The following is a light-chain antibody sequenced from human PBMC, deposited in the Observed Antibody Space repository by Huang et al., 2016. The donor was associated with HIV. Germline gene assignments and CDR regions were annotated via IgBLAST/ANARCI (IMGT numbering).Light chain of an antibody. V-gene: IGKV1-9*01. J-gene: IGKJ3*01. CDR2: AAS. CDR3: QQLNSSPRAFT. Sequence: IQLTQSPSSLSASVGDRVTITCRASQGIRRYLAWYQQKPGKAPKLLIYAASTLQSGVPSRFSGSGSVTDFTLTISSLQPEDFATYYCQQLNSSPRAFTFGPGTKVDIK. CDR1: QGIRRY.